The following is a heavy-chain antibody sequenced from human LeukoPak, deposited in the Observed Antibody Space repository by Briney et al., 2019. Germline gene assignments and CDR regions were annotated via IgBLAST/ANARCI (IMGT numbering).Heavy chain of an antibody. Sequence: AGGSLRLSCAASGFTFTNAWMNWVRQAPGKGLEWVGRIKSNSDGGTTDYAAPVKGRFTISRDDSKHTVYLQMDSLKIEDTAVYYCSTLLHWGQGALVTVSS. CDR3: STLLH. V-gene: IGHV3-15*07. CDR2: IKSNSDGGTT. J-gene: IGHJ4*02. CDR1: GFTFTNAW.